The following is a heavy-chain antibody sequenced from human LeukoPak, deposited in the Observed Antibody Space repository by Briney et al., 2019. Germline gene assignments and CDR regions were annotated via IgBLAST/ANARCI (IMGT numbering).Heavy chain of an antibody. CDR3: AKDGGSGILY. Sequence: VQPGGSLRLSCAASGFTLSNYEMNWVRQAPGKGLEWISYISASGNPMFYADSVKGRFTISRDNAKNPLYLQMNSLRAEDTAIYYCAKDGGSGILYWGQGTLVTVSS. CDR1: GFTLSNYE. J-gene: IGHJ4*02. V-gene: IGHV3-48*03. D-gene: IGHD3-10*01. CDR2: ISASGNPM.